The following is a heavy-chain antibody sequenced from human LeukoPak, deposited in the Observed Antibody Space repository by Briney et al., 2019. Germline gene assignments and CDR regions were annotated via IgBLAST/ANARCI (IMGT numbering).Heavy chain of an antibody. J-gene: IGHJ2*01. CDR3: ARGRGGVVKSRYFDL. V-gene: IGHV4-34*01. Sequence: PSETLSLTYAVYGGSFSGYYWSWIRQPPGKGLDWIGEINHSGSTNYNPSLKSRVTISVDTSKNQFSLKLSSVTAADTAVYYCARGRGGVVKSRYFDLWGRGTLVTVSS. CDR2: INHSGST. CDR1: GGSFSGYY. D-gene: IGHD3-3*01.